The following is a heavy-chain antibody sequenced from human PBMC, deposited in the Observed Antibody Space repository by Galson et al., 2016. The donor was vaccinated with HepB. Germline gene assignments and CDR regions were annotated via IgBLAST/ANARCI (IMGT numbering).Heavy chain of an antibody. Sequence: SLRLSCAASGFTFSRYDTHWVRQVTGKGLQWVSAIGGAGDTYYSGSVKGRFTISREDAKNSLYLQMNSLRAGDTAVYYCATSVYGDYRFDDWYFDLWGRGTLVTVSS. CDR2: IGGAGDT. J-gene: IGHJ2*01. D-gene: IGHD4-17*01. CDR1: GFTFSRYD. V-gene: IGHV3-13*04. CDR3: ATSVYGDYRFDDWYFDL.